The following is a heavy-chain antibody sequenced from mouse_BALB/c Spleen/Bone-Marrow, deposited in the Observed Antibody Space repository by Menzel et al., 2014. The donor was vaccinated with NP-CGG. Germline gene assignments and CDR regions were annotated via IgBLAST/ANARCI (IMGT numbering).Heavy chain of an antibody. Sequence: VQLKESGAELVKPGASVKLSCTASSFNIKDTYMHWVKQRPEQGLEWIGRIDPANGNTEYDPKFQGKATITADTSSNTAYLQLSSLTSEDTAVYYCAGYDYYQAWFAYWGQGTLVTVSA. CDR2: IDPANGNT. V-gene: IGHV14-3*02. D-gene: IGHD2-4*01. CDR1: SFNIKDTY. CDR3: AGYDYYQAWFAY. J-gene: IGHJ3*01.